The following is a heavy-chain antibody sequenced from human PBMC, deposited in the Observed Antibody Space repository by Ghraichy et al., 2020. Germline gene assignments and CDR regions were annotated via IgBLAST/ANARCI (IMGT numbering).Heavy chain of an antibody. CDR1: GFTFSKAW. CDR2: IKSKTDGGTT. Sequence: GGSPRLSCAASGFTFSKAWMSWVRQAPGKGLEWVGRIKSKTDGGTTDYAAPVKGRFTISRDDSKNTLYLQMNSLKTEDTAVYYCTAEYYYDSSGSLDYWGQGTLVTVSS. D-gene: IGHD3-22*01. CDR3: TAEYYYDSSGSLDY. V-gene: IGHV3-15*01. J-gene: IGHJ4*02.